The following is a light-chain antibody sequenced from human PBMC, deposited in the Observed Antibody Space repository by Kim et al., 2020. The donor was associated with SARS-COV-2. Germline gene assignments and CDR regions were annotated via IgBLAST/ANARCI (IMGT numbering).Light chain of an antibody. CDR2: VNT. J-gene: IGLJ3*02. CDR1: SSNIGAGYD. CDR3: QSYDSSLSGWV. Sequence: RVTISCTGSSSNIGAGYDVHWYQQLPGTAPKLLIYVNTNRPSGVPVRFSGSKSVTSASLAITGLQAEDEADYYCQSYDSSLSGWVFGGGTKLTVL. V-gene: IGLV1-40*01.